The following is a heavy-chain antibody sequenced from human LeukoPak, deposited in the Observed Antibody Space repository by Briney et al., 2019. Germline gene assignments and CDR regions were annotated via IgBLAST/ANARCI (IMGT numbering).Heavy chain of an antibody. CDR3: ARALIVVVTADPPDY. CDR1: GYTFTSYA. J-gene: IGHJ4*02. CDR2: INAGNGNT. Sequence: ASVKVSCKASGYTFTSYAMHWVRQAPGQGLEWMGWINAGNGNTKYSQKFQGRVTITRDTSASTAYMELSSLRSEDTAVYYCARALIVVVTADPPDYWGQGTLVTVSS. V-gene: IGHV1-3*01. D-gene: IGHD2-21*02.